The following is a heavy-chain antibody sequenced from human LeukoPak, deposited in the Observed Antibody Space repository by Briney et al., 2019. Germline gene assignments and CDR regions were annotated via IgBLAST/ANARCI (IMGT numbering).Heavy chain of an antibody. CDR1: GFTFSSYW. D-gene: IGHD6-19*01. Sequence: GGSLRLFCAASGFTFSSYWMHWVRQAPGKGLVWVSRINSDGSSTSYADSVKGRFTISRDNAKNTLYLQMNSLRAEDTAVYYCARENIAVAGSDYWGQGTLVTVSS. V-gene: IGHV3-74*01. CDR2: INSDGSST. J-gene: IGHJ4*02. CDR3: ARENIAVAGSDY.